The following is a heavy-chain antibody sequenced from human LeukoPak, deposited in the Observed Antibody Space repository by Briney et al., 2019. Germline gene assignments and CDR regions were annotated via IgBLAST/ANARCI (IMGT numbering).Heavy chain of an antibody. CDR2: IYAGGNT. CDR3: ARYPGRAAAVPRFDY. CDR1: GFTVSTNY. J-gene: IGHJ4*02. Sequence: GGSLRLSCAASGFTVSTNYMSWVRQAPGKGLEWVGIIYAGGNTYYADSVQGRFGISRDSYNNTVYLQMNSLRPEDTAVYYCARYPGRAAAVPRFDYWGQGTLVTVSS. D-gene: IGHD6-13*01. V-gene: IGHV3-66*01.